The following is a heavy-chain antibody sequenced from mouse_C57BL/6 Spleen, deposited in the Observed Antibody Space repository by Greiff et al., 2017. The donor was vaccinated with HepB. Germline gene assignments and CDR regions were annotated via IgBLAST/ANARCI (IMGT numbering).Heavy chain of an antibody. CDR2: SRNKANDYTT. J-gene: IGHJ2*01. CDR1: GFTFSDFY. Sequence: DVQLVESGGGLVQSGRSLRLSCATSGFTFSDFYMEWVRQAPGKGLEWIAASRNKANDYTTEYSASVKGRFIVSRDTSQSILYLQMNALRAEDTAIYYCARGYDYDGYYFDYWGQGTTLTVSS. V-gene: IGHV7-1*01. CDR3: ARGYDYDGYYFDY. D-gene: IGHD2-4*01.